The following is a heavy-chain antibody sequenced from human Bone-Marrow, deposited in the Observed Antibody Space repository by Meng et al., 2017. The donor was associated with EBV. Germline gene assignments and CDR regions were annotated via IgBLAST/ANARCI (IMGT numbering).Heavy chain of an antibody. J-gene: IGHJ4*02. CDR3: ARGGGPSLRDTDIDY. Sequence: HLVESGGALVQLGGSLRLSCSASEFTFSSYWMHWVRQAPGEGLEWVSLISSSSTYIYYADSVKGRFTISRDNAKNSLYLQMNSLRAEDTAVYYCARGGGPSLRDTDIDYWGQGTLVTVSS. CDR1: EFTFSSYW. CDR2: ISSSSTYI. D-gene: IGHD5-12*01. V-gene: IGHV3-21*01.